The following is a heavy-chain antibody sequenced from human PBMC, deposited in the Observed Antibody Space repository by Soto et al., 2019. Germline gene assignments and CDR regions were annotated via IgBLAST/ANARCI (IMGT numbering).Heavy chain of an antibody. D-gene: IGHD3-22*01. CDR1: GGSISIYY. V-gene: IGHV4-4*07. Sequence: LSLTCIVSGGSISIYYWSWIRQPAGKGLEWIGRVYTSGSTNYNPSLKSRVTMSVDTSKNQFSLKLTSVTAADTAVYYCARDTGYSDAFDIWGQGTMVTVSS. J-gene: IGHJ3*02. CDR2: VYTSGST. CDR3: ARDTGYSDAFDI.